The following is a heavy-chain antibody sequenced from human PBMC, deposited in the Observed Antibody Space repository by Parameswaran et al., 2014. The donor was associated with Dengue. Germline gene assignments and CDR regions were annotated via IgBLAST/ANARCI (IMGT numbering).Heavy chain of an antibody. J-gene: IGHJ4*01. V-gene: IGHV4-59*08. D-gene: IGHD3-22*01. CDR3: ARHRATMIVGEVDY. Sequence: WIRQPPGKGLEWIGYIYYSGSTNYNPSLKSRVTISVDTSKNQFSLKLSSVTAADTAVYYCARHRATMIVGEVDYWGQEPWSPSPQ. CDR2: IYYSGST.